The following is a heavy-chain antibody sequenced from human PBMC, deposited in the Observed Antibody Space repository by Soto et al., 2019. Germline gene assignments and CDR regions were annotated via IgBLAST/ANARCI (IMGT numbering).Heavy chain of an antibody. D-gene: IGHD5-18*01. CDR2: IHYTGST. J-gene: IGHJ4*02. V-gene: IGHV4-39*02. Sequence: SETLSLTCTVSGGSISSSNYYRAWIRQPPGKGLEWIGSIHYTGSTYYNPSLKSRVTISVDTSKNQFSLKLSSVTAADAAVYYCARDNGYSYGYTLDHWGQGTLVTVSS. CDR1: GGSISSSNYY. CDR3: ARDNGYSYGYTLDH.